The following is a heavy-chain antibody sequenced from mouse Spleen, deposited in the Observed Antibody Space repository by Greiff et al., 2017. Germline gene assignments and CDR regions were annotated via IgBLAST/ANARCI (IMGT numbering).Heavy chain of an antibody. Sequence: EVKLQESGEGLVKPGGSLKLSCAASGFTFSSYAMSWVRQTPEKRLEWVAYISSGGDYIYYADTVKGRFTISRDNARNTLYLQMSSLKSEDTAMYYCTRGGFDYYGSSYCAYWGQGTLVTVSA. CDR3: TRGGFDYYGSSYCAY. CDR1: GFTFSSYA. CDR2: ISSGGDYI. V-gene: IGHV5-9-1*02. D-gene: IGHD1-1*01. J-gene: IGHJ3*01.